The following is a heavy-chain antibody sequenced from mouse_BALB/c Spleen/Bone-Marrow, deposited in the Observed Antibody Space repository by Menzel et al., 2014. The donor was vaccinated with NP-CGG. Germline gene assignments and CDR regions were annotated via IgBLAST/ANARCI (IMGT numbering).Heavy chain of an antibody. Sequence: DLVKPGASVKLSCKASGYTFTSYWINWIKQRPGQGLEWIGRIAPGSGSTYYNEMFKGKATLTVDTSSSTAYIQLSSLSSDDSAVYFCAREDMGYGNHDWFAYWGQGTLVTVSA. CDR1: GYTFTSYW. CDR2: IAPGSGST. V-gene: IGHV1S41*01. J-gene: IGHJ3*01. CDR3: AREDMGYGNHDWFAY. D-gene: IGHD2-1*01.